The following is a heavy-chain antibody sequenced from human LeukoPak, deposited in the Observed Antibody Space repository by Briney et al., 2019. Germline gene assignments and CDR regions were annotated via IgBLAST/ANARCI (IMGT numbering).Heavy chain of an antibody. Sequence: ASVKVSCKVSGYTLTELSMHWVRQAPGKGLEWMGGFDPEDGETIYAQKFQGRVTITEDTSTDTAYMELSSLRSEDTAVYYCASPWGSSSWYRADPPPFDYWGQGTLVTVSS. CDR1: GYTLTELS. D-gene: IGHD6-13*01. V-gene: IGHV1-24*01. CDR3: ASPWGSSSWYRADPPPFDY. J-gene: IGHJ4*02. CDR2: FDPEDGET.